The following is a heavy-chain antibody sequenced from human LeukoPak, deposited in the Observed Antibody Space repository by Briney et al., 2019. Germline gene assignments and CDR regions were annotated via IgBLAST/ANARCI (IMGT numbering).Heavy chain of an antibody. D-gene: IGHD2-2*01. CDR1: GYTFTGYY. CDR2: INPNSGGT. Sequence: GALVKVSCKASGYTFTGYYMHWVRQAPGQGLEWMGWINPNSGGTNYAQKFQGRVTMTRDTSISAAYMELSRLRSDDTAVYYCARVVPAAGFDPGGKETRVTVS. J-gene: IGHJ5*02. V-gene: IGHV1-2*02. CDR3: ARVVPAAGFDP.